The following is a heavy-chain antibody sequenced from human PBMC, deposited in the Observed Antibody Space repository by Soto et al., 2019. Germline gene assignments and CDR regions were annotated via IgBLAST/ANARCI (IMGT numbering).Heavy chain of an antibody. Sequence: EVQLLESGGGLVQPGGSLRLSCAASEFTFSNYAMSWVCQAPGKGLEWVSAISYGGGTTYYADSVKGRFTISRDNSKNTLYPQMTRLRAEDTAVDYCVKNPGYYYDSTGYHFDYWGQGTLVTVSS. V-gene: IGHV3-23*01. D-gene: IGHD3-22*01. CDR1: EFTFSNYA. J-gene: IGHJ4*02. CDR3: VKNPGYYYDSTGYHFDY. CDR2: ISYGGGTT.